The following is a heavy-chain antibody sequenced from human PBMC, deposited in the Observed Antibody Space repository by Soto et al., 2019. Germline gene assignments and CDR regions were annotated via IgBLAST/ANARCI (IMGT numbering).Heavy chain of an antibody. Sequence: QVQLVQSGAEVKKPGSSVKVSCKASGGTFSSYAISWVRQAPGQGLEWMGGIIPIFGTANYAQKFQGRVTITADKSTSTAYMEMSSLRSEDTAVYYWAIHRRDGYNMGYYFDYWGQGTLVTVSS. CDR3: AIHRRDGYNMGYYFDY. D-gene: IGHD5-12*01. J-gene: IGHJ4*02. CDR2: IIPIFGTA. V-gene: IGHV1-69*06. CDR1: GGTFSSYA.